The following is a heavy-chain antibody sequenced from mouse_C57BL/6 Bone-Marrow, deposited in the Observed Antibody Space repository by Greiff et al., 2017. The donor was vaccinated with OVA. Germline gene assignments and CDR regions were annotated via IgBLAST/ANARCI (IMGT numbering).Heavy chain of an antibody. V-gene: IGHV5-6*01. D-gene: IGHD3-2*02. J-gene: IGHJ3*01. CDR1: GFTFSSYG. CDR3: ARQRRGQLRRGAWFAY. Sequence: VQLQQSGGDLVKPGGSLKLSCAASGFTFSSYGMSWVRQTPDKRLEWVATISSGGSYTYYPDSVKGRFTISRDNAKNTLYLQMSSLKSEDTAMYYCARQRRGQLRRGAWFAYWGQGTLVTVSA. CDR2: ISSGGSYT.